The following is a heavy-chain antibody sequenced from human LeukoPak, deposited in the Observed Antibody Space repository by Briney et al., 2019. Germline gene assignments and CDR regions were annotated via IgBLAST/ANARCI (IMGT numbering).Heavy chain of an antibody. CDR2: ISAYNGNT. V-gene: IGHV1-18*01. Sequence: ASVKVSCKASGYTFTSYGISWVRQAPGQGLEWMGWISAYNGNTNSAQKLQGRVTMTTDTSTSTAYMELRSLRSDDTAVYYCARDNDSRDPPHFDYWGQGTLVTVSS. D-gene: IGHD3-16*01. CDR1: GYTFTSYG. CDR3: ARDNDSRDPPHFDY. J-gene: IGHJ4*02.